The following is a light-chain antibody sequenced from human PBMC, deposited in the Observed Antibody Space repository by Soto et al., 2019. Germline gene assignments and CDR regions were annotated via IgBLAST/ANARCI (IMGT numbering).Light chain of an antibody. V-gene: IGKV1-33*01. J-gene: IGKJ4*01. CDR1: QAINRY. CDR3: QHYDNILLT. CDR2: DAS. Sequence: DIQMTQSPSSLSASVGDRVTITCQASQAINRYLNWYQQKPGKAPKLLIYDASKLEIGVPSRFSGGGSGTDFTLTVTSLQPEDIATYFCQHYDNILLTFGGGTKV.